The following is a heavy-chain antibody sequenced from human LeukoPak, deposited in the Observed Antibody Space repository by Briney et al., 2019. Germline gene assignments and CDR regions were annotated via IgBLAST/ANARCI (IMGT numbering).Heavy chain of an antibody. CDR1: GGSISSYY. D-gene: IGHD6-6*01. CDR2: IYYSGST. CDR3: ARGVSSSGDFDY. J-gene: IGHJ4*02. Sequence: PSETLSRTCTVSGGSISSYYWSWIRQPPGKGLEWIGYIYYSGSTNYNPSLKSRVTISVDTSKNQFSLKLSSVTAADTAVYYCARGVSSSGDFDYWGQGTLVTVSS. V-gene: IGHV4-59*01.